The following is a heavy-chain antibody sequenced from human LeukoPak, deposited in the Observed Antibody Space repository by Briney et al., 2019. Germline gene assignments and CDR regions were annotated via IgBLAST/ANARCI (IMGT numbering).Heavy chain of an antibody. CDR1: GGSISSGDYY. CDR3: AMSSGYDIDY. D-gene: IGHD5-12*01. J-gene: IGHJ4*02. Sequence: SETLSLTCTVSGGSISSGDYYWSWIRQPPGEGLEWIGYIFNSGSTYYNPSLKSRVTISVDTSKNQFSLKLSSVTAADTAVYYCAMSSGYDIDYWGQGTLVTVSS. CDR2: IFNSGST. V-gene: IGHV4-30-4*01.